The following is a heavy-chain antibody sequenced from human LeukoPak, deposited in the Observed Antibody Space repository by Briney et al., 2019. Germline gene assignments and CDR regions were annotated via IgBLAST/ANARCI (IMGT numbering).Heavy chain of an antibody. CDR3: ARGAMYYYDSRGGDY. D-gene: IGHD3-22*01. J-gene: IGHJ4*02. V-gene: IGHV3-21*01. CDR1: GFTFSSYD. Sequence: GGSLRLSCAASGFTFSSYDMNWVRQAPGKGLEWVSSISTSSLYIYYADSLKGRFTISRDNAKNSLYLQMNSLRAEDTAVYYCARGAMYYYDSRGGDYWGQGTLVTVSS. CDR2: ISTSSLYI.